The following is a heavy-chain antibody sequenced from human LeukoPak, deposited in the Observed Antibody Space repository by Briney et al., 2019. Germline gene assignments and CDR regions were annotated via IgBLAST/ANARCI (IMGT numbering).Heavy chain of an antibody. D-gene: IGHD6-19*01. CDR1: GGSISSSTYC. V-gene: IGHV4-39*01. CDR2: ICYSGRT. Sequence: PSETLSLTCTVSGGSISSSTYCWGWIRQPPGQGLEWIGSICYSGRTYYNPSLKSRVTISVDTSNNQFSLILSSVTATDTAIYYCARVRSVSNWLDPWGQGTLVTVSS. CDR3: ARVRSVSNWLDP. J-gene: IGHJ5*02.